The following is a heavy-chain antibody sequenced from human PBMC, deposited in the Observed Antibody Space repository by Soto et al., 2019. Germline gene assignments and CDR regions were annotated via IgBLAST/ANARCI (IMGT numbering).Heavy chain of an antibody. J-gene: IGHJ6*02. CDR2: IYPGDSDT. D-gene: IGHD3-10*01. CDR3: AAAIGYYGMDV. V-gene: IGHV5-51*01. CDR1: GYTFTNYL. Sequence: GESLKISCKGSGYTFTNYLIGWVRQMPGKGLEWMGIIYPGDSDTKYNPSFQGQVTISADKSITTTYLQWSSLKASDTAIYYCAAAIGYYGMDVWGQGTTVTVSS.